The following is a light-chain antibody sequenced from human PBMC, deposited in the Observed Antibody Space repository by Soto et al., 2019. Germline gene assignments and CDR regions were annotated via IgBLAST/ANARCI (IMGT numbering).Light chain of an antibody. V-gene: IGKV3D-15*01. CDR3: PQYKILPPS. CDR2: GAS. J-gene: IGKJ3*01. CDR1: QTVSSF. Sequence: EIVMTQSPATLSVSPGERATLSCRASQTVSSFLAWYQQKPGQAPSLLIYGASTRATGIPARFSGSGSGTEFTLTISSLQSEDFAVYYCPQYKILPPSFGPGTQVDIK.